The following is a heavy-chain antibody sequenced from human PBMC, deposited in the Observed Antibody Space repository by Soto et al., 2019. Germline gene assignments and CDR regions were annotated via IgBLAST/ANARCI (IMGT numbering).Heavy chain of an antibody. CDR3: ASVSYCSGGSCPNRYFDY. J-gene: IGHJ4*02. V-gene: IGHV3-74*01. CDR2: INSDGSST. D-gene: IGHD2-15*01. Sequence: GGSLRLSCAASGFTFSSYWMHWVRQAPGKGLVWVSRINSDGSSTSYADSVKGRFTISRDNAKNTLYLQMNSLRAEDTAVYYCASVSYCSGGSCPNRYFDYWGQGTLVTVSS. CDR1: GFTFSSYW.